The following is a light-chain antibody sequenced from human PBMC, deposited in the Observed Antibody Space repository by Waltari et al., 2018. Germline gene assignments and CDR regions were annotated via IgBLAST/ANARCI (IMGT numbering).Light chain of an antibody. CDR1: QNVKNN. CDR2: GAS. J-gene: IGKJ4*01. CDR3: QQRYA. Sequence: EIVMTQSPAILSVSPGERATLSCRASQNVKNNLAWYQQKPGQAPRLLISGASTRATGIPVRFSGSGSGTEFTLTISTLEPEDFGVYYCQQRYAFGGGTKVEI. V-gene: IGKV3-15*01.